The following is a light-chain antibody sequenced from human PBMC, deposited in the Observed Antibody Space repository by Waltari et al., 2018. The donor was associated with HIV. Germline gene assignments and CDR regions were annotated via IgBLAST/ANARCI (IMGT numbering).Light chain of an antibody. V-gene: IGKV1-5*03. CDR1: QTVYNW. CDR3: QQYYSDST. CDR2: KAS. J-gene: IGKJ3*01. Sequence: DITLTQSPSTVSASVGDRITITCRASQTVYNWLAWYQQRPGKAPKLLIYKASTLESGVPPRFSGSGSGTEFTLTISGLQSDDFATCYCQQYYSDSTFGPGTEVDIK.